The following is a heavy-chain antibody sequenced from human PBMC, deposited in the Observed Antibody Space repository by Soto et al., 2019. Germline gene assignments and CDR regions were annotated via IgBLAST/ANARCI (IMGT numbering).Heavy chain of an antibody. CDR1: CGSISSYY. CDR2: VYYSGSS. D-gene: IGHD3-9*01. J-gene: IGHJ6*02. Sequence: SEPLSLTCTISCGSISSYYWYWIRQSPGKGLEWIGYVYYSGSSSYNPSLKSRVTISVDRSKNQIFLKVRSVTAADTATYYCARGDEILPDADYFFAMGVWGHGNTVTVS. CDR3: ARGDEILPDADYFFAMGV. V-gene: IGHV4-59*01.